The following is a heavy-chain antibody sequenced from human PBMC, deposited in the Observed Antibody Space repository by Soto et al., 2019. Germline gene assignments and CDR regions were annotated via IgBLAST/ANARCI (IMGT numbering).Heavy chain of an antibody. CDR2: INAGNGNT. V-gene: IGHV1-3*05. D-gene: IGHD1-1*01. J-gene: IGHJ6*02. CDR3: ASNHLGTMPDGMDV. Sequence: QVQLVQSGAEEKKPGASVKVSCKASGYTFTSYAMHWVRQAPGQRLEWMGWINAGNGNTKNSQKFQRRVTTTRDTSASTADMELSSLRSEDTAVYYCASNHLGTMPDGMDVWGQGTTVTVSS. CDR1: GYTFTSYA.